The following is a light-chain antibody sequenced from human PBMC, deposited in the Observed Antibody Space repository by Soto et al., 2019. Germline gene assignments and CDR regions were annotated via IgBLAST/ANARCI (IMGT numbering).Light chain of an antibody. CDR2: GNS. CDR3: QSYDSSLSGVV. CDR1: SSNIGAGYD. Sequence: QSVLTQPPSVSGVPGQRVTISCTGSSSNIGAGYDVHWYQQLPGTAPKVLIYGNSNRPSGVPDRFSGSKSGTSASLAITGLQAEDEADYYCQSYDSSLSGVVFGGGTKLTVL. J-gene: IGLJ2*01. V-gene: IGLV1-40*01.